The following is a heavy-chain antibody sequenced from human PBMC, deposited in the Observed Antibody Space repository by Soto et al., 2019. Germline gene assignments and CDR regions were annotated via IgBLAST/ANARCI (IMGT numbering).Heavy chain of an antibody. Sequence: QVQLVESGGGVVQPGRSLRLSCAASGFTFSSYGMHWVRQAPGKGLVWVAVISYDGSNKYYADSVKGRFTISRDNSKNTLYLQMNSRRAEDTAVYYCAKGLDTAMAPNFDYWGQGTLVTVSS. CDR1: GFTFSSYG. CDR2: ISYDGSNK. V-gene: IGHV3-30*18. D-gene: IGHD5-18*01. J-gene: IGHJ4*02. CDR3: AKGLDTAMAPNFDY.